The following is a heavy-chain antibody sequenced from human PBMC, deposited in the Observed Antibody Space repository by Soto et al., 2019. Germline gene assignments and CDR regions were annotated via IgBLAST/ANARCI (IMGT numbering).Heavy chain of an antibody. Sequence: GGSLRLSCAASGFTSSNAWMNWVRQAPGKGLEWVGHIKTKGEGGTTDYAVPVKGRFTISRDNSKNTLYLQMNSLRAEDPAVYSCARGERGKYYKYVQDIGSQGITVTVSS. CDR2: IKTKGEGGTT. CDR1: GFTSSNAW. D-gene: IGHD3-10*01. CDR3: ARGERGKYYKYVQDI. J-gene: IGHJ6*02. V-gene: IGHV3-15*07.